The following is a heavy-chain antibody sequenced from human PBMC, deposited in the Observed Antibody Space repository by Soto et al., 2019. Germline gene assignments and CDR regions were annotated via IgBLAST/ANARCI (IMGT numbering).Heavy chain of an antibody. Sequence: WGSLRLSFAASGFPFRSHGMHWVRPAPGKGLEWVAVTWNDGSERYYADSVKGRFTISRDNSKNTLDLQMNSLRAEDTAVYYCARDRAGVGYNIDVWGQGTTVTVSS. CDR3: ARDRAGVGYNIDV. CDR2: TWNDGSER. V-gene: IGHV3-33*01. CDR1: GFPFRSHG. J-gene: IGHJ6*02. D-gene: IGHD5-12*01.